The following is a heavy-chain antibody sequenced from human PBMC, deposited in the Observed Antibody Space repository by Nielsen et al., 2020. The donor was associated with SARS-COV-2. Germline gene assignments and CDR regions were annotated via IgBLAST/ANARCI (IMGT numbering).Heavy chain of an antibody. D-gene: IGHD4-17*01. J-gene: IGHJ4*02. CDR3: ARTLGYGDYFDY. CDR2: IYYSGST. Sequence: WIRQPPGKGLEWIGYIYYSGSTYYNPSLKSRVTISVDTSKNQFSLKLSSVTAADTAVYYCARTLGYGDYFDYWGQGTLVTVSS. V-gene: IGHV4-30-4*01.